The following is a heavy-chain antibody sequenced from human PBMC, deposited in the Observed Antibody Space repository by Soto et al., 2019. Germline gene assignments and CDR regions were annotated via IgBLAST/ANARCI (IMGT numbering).Heavy chain of an antibody. Sequence: QVQLVQSGAEVKKPGASVKVSCKASGYTFTSYGISWVRQAPGQGLEWMGWISAYNGNTNYAQKLQGRVTMTTDTSTSTAYMELRTLISDDTAVYYCARGGYVSSDYYYYYYGMDVWGQGTTVTVSS. D-gene: IGHD3-22*01. CDR1: GYTFTSYG. CDR2: ISAYNGNT. V-gene: IGHV1-18*01. CDR3: ARGGYVSSDYYYYYYGMDV. J-gene: IGHJ6*02.